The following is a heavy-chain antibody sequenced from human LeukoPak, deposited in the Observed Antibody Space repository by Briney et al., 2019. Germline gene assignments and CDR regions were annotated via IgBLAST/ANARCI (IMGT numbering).Heavy chain of an antibody. D-gene: IGHD4-23*01. CDR3: ATLTGGDDAFDI. CDR2: IYYTET. CDR1: GGSVSNYY. J-gene: IGHJ3*02. V-gene: IGHV4-59*02. Sequence: PSETLSLTCTVSGGSVSNYYWSWIRQSPGKGLEWIGYIYYTETSYNPSLKSRVTISADTSKNQFSLKLYSVTAADTAVYYCATLTGGDDAFDIWGQGTMVTVSS.